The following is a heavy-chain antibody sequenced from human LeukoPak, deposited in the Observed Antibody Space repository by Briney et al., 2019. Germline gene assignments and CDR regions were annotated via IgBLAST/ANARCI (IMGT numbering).Heavy chain of an antibody. V-gene: IGHV3-64*02. CDR3: ARIGMENFYDL. Sequence: GGSLRLSCAASGFTFSGFSMHWIRQAPGRGLEYVSAINGNGDKTFYTDSVRGRFTIFRDNSKNTLFLQMGSPRGEDTALYFCARIGMENFYDLWGQGTLVTVSS. CDR1: GFTFSGFS. D-gene: IGHD2/OR15-2a*01. J-gene: IGHJ5*02. CDR2: INGNGDKT.